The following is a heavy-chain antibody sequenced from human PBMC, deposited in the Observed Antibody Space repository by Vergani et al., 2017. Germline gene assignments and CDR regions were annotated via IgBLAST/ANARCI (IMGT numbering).Heavy chain of an antibody. J-gene: IGHJ6*02. CDR1: GFTFSRHW. CDR2: ISGSGGNT. V-gene: IGHV3-23*04. D-gene: IGHD2-2*01. CDR3: AKGVYCSSTSCYEGRGYYYGMGV. Sequence: EVQLVESGGGLVQPGGSLRLSCAASGFTFSRHWMHWVRQAPGKGLVWVSGISGSGGNTYYANSVKGRFTISRDNSKNTLYLQMNSLRADDTAVYYCAKGVYCSSTSCYEGRGYYYGMGVWGQGTTVTFSS.